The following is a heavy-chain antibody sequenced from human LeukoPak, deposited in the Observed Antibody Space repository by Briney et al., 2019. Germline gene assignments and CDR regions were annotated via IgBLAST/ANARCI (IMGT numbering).Heavy chain of an antibody. D-gene: IGHD1-1*01. CDR1: GGSISTNSYY. V-gene: IGHV4-39*07. CDR2: IYYTGVT. CDR3: ARGHLSATRNCYLDY. Sequence: PSETLSLTCTVSGGSISTNSYYWGWIRQTPGKGLEWIGSIYYTGVTYHNPPLKSRVTISLDTSKNKFSLRLSAVTAADTALYYCARGHLSATRNCYLDYWGQGTLVSVSS. J-gene: IGHJ4*02.